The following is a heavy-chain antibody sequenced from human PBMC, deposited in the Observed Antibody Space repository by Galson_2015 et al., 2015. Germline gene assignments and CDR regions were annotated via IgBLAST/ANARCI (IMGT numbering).Heavy chain of an antibody. CDR1: GFTFSNYA. CDR2: ISYDGANN. CDR3: AKDPNTRESHGQLPG. J-gene: IGHJ4*02. V-gene: IGHV3-30*18. Sequence: SLRLSCAASGFTFSNYAMHWVRQAPGKGLQWVAEISYDGANNNYAPTVKGRFTVSRENSKNTLFLQMNSLKVDDTAVYYCAKDPNTRESHGQLPGWGQGTLVLVAP. D-gene: IGHD6-19*01.